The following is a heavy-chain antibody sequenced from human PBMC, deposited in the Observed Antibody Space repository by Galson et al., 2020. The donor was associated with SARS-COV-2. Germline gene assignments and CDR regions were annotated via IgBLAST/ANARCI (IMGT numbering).Heavy chain of an antibody. J-gene: IGHJ6*02. CDR2: IYYSGST. Sequence: SETLSLTCTVSGGSISSYYWSWIRQPPGKGLEWIGYIYYSGSTNYNPSLKSRVTISVDTSKNQFSLKLSSVTAADTAVYYCARGASYYDFWSGYPYYYYYGMDVWGQGTTVTVSS. CDR3: ARGASYYDFWSGYPYYYYYGMDV. V-gene: IGHV4-59*08. D-gene: IGHD3-3*01. CDR1: GGSISSYY.